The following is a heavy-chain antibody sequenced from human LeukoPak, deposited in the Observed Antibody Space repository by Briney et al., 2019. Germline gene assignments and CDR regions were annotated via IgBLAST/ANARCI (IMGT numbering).Heavy chain of an antibody. CDR2: IYYSGST. J-gene: IGHJ4*02. CDR3: ARDYPSDY. V-gene: IGHV4-59*01. CDR1: GGSISSYY. D-gene: IGHD3-16*02. Sequence: SETLSRTCTVSGGSISSYYWSWIRQPPGKGLEWIGYIYYSGSTNYNPSLKSRVTISVDTSKNQFSLKLSSVTAADTAVYYCARDYPSDYWGQGTLVTVSS.